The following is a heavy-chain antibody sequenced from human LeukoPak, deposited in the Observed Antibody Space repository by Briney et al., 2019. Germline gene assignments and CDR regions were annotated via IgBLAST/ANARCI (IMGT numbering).Heavy chain of an antibody. CDR3: ARGDFYYDSSDP. CDR2: NFSHDGST. Sequence: ASVKVSCKTSGYSFNSHHVHWVRQAPGQGLEWMGINFSHDGSTSNTEKFQGRVTITRDTSANTVYMELSSLTSEDTAVYYCARGDFYYDSSDPWGQGTLVTVSS. V-gene: IGHV1-46*02. D-gene: IGHD3-22*01. J-gene: IGHJ5*02. CDR1: GYSFNSHH.